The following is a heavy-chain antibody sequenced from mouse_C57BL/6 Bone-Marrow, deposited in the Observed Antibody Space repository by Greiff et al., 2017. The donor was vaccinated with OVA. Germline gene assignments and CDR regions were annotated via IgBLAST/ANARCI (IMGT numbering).Heavy chain of an antibody. CDR1: GYTFTSYW. J-gene: IGHJ3*01. D-gene: IGHD2-3*01. CDR2: IDPSDSYT. Sequence: QVQLQQPGAELVKPGASVKLSCKASGYTFTSYWMQWVKQRPGQGLEWIGEIDPSDSYTNYNQKFKGKATLTVDTSSSTAYMQLSSLTSEDSAVYYCASGGVYDGYSWFAYWGQGTLVTVSA. CDR3: ASGGVYDGYSWFAY. V-gene: IGHV1-50*01.